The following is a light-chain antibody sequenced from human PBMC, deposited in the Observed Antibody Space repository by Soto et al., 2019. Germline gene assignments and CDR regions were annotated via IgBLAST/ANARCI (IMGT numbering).Light chain of an antibody. CDR1: SSNIGAGYD. J-gene: IGLJ3*02. V-gene: IGLV1-40*01. Sequence: QSALTQPPSVSGAPGQRVTISCTGSSSNIGAGYDVHWYQQLPGTAPKLLIYGNSNRPSGVPDRFSGSKFGTSASLAITGLQADDEADYYCQSYDSSLSGWVFGGGTKLTVL. CDR2: GNS. CDR3: QSYDSSLSGWV.